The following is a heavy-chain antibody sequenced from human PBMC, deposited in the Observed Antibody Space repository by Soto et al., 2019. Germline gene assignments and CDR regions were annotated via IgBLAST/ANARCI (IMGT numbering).Heavy chain of an antibody. J-gene: IGHJ6*03. CDR1: GGSISSYY. CDR2: IYYSGST. Sequence: PSETLSLTCTVSGGSISSYYWSWIRQPPGKELEWIGNIYYSGSTNYNPSIKSRVTISVDTSKNQFSLKLSSVTAADTAVYYFAREGYSKLHYYYYYYMDVWGKGTTVIVSS. D-gene: IGHD4-4*01. V-gene: IGHV4-59*01. CDR3: AREGYSKLHYYYYYYMDV.